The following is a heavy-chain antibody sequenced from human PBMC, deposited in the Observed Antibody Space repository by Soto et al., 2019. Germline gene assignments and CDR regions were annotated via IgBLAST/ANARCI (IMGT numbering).Heavy chain of an antibody. CDR3: ARDKITGLFDY. V-gene: IGHV4-34*01. CDR1: GGSFSGYY. J-gene: IGHJ4*02. CDR2: INHRGST. Sequence: QVQLQQWGAGLLKPSETLSLTCAVYGGSFSGYYWTWIRHPPGTGLEWIGEINHRGSTNYNPSLKSRVTISVDTSKNQFSLKLTSVTAAGTAVYYCARDKITGLFDYWGQGTLVTVSS. D-gene: IGHD2-8*02.